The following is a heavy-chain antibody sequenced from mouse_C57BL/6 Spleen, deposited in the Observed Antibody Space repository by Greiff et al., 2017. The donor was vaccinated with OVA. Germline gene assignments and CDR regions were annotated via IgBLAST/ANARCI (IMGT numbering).Heavy chain of an antibody. D-gene: IGHD3-2*02. CDR1: GYTFTSYW. CDR2: IYPGSGST. J-gene: IGHJ2*01. CDR3: ARRTAQDYFDY. Sequence: QVQLQQSGAELVKPGASVKMSCKASGYTFTSYWITWVKQRPGQGLEWMGDIYPGSGSTNYNEKLKSKATLTVDTSSSTAYMQLSSLTSEDSAVYYCARRTAQDYFDYWGQGTTLTVSS. V-gene: IGHV1-55*01.